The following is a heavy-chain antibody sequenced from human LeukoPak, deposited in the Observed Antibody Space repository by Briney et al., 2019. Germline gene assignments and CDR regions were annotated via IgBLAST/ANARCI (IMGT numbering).Heavy chain of an antibody. CDR1: GGSISSYY. Sequence: SETLSLTCTVSGGSISSYYWSWIRQPPGKGLEWIGYIYYSGGTNYNPSLKSRVTISVDTSKNQFSLKLSSVTAADTAVYYCARVPIVATGRSWFDYWGQGTLVTVSS. J-gene: IGHJ4*02. V-gene: IGHV4-59*01. D-gene: IGHD5-12*01. CDR3: ARVPIVATGRSWFDY. CDR2: IYYSGGT.